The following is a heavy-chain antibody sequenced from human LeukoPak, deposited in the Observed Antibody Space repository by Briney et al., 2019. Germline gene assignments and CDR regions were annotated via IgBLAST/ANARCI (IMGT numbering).Heavy chain of an antibody. CDR1: GCTFSSYA. Sequence: SVKVSCKASGCTFSSYAISWVRQAPGQGLEWMGGIIPIFGTANYAQKFQGRVTITADESTSTAYMELSSLRSEDTAVYYCARYYYDSSGYYPHDYWGQGTLVTVSS. D-gene: IGHD3-22*01. CDR2: IIPIFGTA. CDR3: ARYYYDSSGYYPHDY. J-gene: IGHJ4*02. V-gene: IGHV1-69*13.